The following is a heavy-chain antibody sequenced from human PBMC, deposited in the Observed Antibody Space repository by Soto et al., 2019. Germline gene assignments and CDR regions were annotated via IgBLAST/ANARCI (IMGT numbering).Heavy chain of an antibody. CDR3: AKDMRVDIVATIVSPFDY. Sequence: GGSLRLSCAASGFTFSSYAMSWVRQAPGKGLEWVSAISGSGGSTYYADSVKGRFTISRDNSKNTLYLQMNSLRAEDTAVYYCAKDMRVDIVATIVSPFDYWGQGTLVTVSS. J-gene: IGHJ4*02. V-gene: IGHV3-23*01. CDR1: GFTFSSYA. CDR2: ISGSGGST. D-gene: IGHD5-12*01.